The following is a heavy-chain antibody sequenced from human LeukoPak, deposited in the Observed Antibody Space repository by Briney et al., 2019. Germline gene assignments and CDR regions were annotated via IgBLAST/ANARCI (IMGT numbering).Heavy chain of an antibody. J-gene: IGHJ4*02. CDR2: ISSTSSYV. Sequence: GGSLRLSCAASGFTLTTYNVNWVRQAPGKGLEWVASISSTSSYVYYADSVTGRFTISRDNAKNSLFLQMNSLRAEDTAVYYCARLFAGPPLYYFDYWGQGTLVTVSS. V-gene: IGHV3-21*01. CDR1: GFTLTTYN. CDR3: ARLFAGPPLYYFDY.